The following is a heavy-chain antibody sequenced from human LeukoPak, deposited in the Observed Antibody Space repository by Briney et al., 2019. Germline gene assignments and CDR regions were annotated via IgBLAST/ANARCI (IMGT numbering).Heavy chain of an antibody. CDR2: IYYSGST. J-gene: IGHJ4*02. CDR3: ARDRTGTTRKFDY. Sequence: PSETLSLTCTVSGGSISSSSYYWGCIRQPPGKGLECIGSIYYSGSTYYNPSLKSRVTISVDTSKNQFSLKLSSVTAADTAVYYCARDRTGTTRKFDYWGQGTLVTVSS. D-gene: IGHD1-1*01. V-gene: IGHV4-39*07. CDR1: GGSISSSSYY.